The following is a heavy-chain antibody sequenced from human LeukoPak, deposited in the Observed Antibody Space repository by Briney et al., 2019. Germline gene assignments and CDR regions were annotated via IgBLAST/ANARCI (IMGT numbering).Heavy chain of an antibody. J-gene: IGHJ4*02. Sequence: GGSLRFSCAASGFTFSRYWMHWVRQAPGKGLVWVSRINSDGSFTTYADSVEGRFTISRDNAKNTLYLQMNSLGADDTAVYYCARDPNYDSSGYPFDYWGQGTLVTVSS. V-gene: IGHV3-74*01. D-gene: IGHD3-22*01. CDR3: ARDPNYDSSGYPFDY. CDR1: GFTFSRYW. CDR2: INSDGSFT.